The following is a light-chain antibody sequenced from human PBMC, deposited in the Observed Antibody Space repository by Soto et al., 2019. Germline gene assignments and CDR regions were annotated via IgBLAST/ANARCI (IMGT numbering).Light chain of an antibody. CDR2: TAS. J-gene: IGKJ5*01. Sequence: DIQLTQSPSFLSASVGDRVTITCRASQGISSYLAWYQQKPGKAPNLLIHTASTLQSGVPSRFSGSGSGTEFTLTISSLQPEDFATYYCQQGNSYPITFGQGTRLEIK. CDR3: QQGNSYPIT. CDR1: QGISSY. V-gene: IGKV1-9*01.